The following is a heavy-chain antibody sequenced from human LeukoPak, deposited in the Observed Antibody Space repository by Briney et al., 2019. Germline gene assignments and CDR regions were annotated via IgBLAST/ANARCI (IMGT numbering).Heavy chain of an antibody. D-gene: IGHD3-9*01. CDR3: AGNDILTGYRDYYYYYMDV. Sequence: SETLSLTCTVSGGSISSYYWSWIRQPPGKGLEWIGYIYTSGSTNYNPSLKSRVIISVDTSKNQFSLKLSSVTAADTAVYYCAGNDILTGYRDYYYYYMDVWGKGTTVTVSS. J-gene: IGHJ6*03. V-gene: IGHV4-4*09. CDR2: IYTSGST. CDR1: GGSISSYY.